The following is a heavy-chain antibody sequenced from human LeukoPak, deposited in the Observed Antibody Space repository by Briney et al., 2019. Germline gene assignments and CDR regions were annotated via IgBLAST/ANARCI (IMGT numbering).Heavy chain of an antibody. V-gene: IGHV3-30*18. CDR2: ISYDGSNK. CDR3: AKLYYDSSVEDAFDI. Sequence: GGSLRLSCAASGFTFSSYSMNWVRQAPGKGLEWVAVISYDGSNKYYADSVKGRFTISRDNSKNTLYLQMNSLRAEDTAVYYCAKLYYDSSVEDAFDIWGQGTMVTVSS. D-gene: IGHD3-22*01. CDR1: GFTFSSYS. J-gene: IGHJ3*02.